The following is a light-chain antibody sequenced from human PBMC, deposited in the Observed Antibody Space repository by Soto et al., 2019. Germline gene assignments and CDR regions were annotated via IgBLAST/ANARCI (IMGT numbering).Light chain of an antibody. CDR2: GAY. CDR1: QSVSNND. V-gene: IGKV3-20*01. CDR3: QQYGSSGT. Sequence: EIVLTQSPDTLSLSPGERATLSLMASQSVSNNDLAWYQHKPGQDPWLLIYGAYNRATGIPDRLSVSWSGTDFTLTISRLEPEDFAVYYCQQYGSSGTFGQGTKVDIK. J-gene: IGKJ1*01.